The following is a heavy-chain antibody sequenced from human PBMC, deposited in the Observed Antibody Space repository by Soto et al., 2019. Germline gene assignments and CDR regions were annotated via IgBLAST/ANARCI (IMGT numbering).Heavy chain of an antibody. CDR3: AKDIRRGFSSAWGD. CDR2: MSWNSGTI. V-gene: IGHV3-9*01. Sequence: EVQLVESGGGLVQPGRSLRLSCAASGFTFDDYAMHWVRQAPGKVLEWVSGMSWNSGTIAYADSVKGRFTVSRDNAKNSLYLQMNSLRADDTAVYYCAKDIRRGFSSAWGDWGQGALVTVSS. D-gene: IGHD6-19*01. J-gene: IGHJ4*02. CDR1: GFTFDDYA.